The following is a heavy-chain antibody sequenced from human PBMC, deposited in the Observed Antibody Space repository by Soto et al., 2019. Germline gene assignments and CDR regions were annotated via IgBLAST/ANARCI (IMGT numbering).Heavy chain of an antibody. V-gene: IGHV3-21*01. CDR2: ISSSSSYI. J-gene: IGHJ5*02. CDR3: ARVAVAGVYNWFDP. CDR1: GFTFSSYS. D-gene: IGHD6-19*01. Sequence: EVQLVESGGGLVKPGGSLRLSCAASGFTFSSYSMNWVRQAPGKGLEWVSSISSSSSYIYYADSVKGRFTISRDNAKNSRYLQMNSLRAEDTAVYYCARVAVAGVYNWFDPWGQGTLVTVSS.